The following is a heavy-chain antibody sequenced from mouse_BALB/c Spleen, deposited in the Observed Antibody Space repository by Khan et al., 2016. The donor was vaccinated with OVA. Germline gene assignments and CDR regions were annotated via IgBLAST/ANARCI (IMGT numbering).Heavy chain of an antibody. CDR2: IWTGGST. D-gene: IGHD2-1*01. CDR1: GFSLTNYG. Sequence: QVQLKQSGPGLVAPSQSLSITCTVSGFSLTNYGVHWVRQPPGKGLEWLGVIWTGGSTNYNSALMSRLSISNDNSKSQVFLKMNSLQTEDTAMYYCARYYGNYGWYFDVWGAGSTVTVSS. CDR3: ARYYGNYGWYFDV. J-gene: IGHJ1*01. V-gene: IGHV2-9*02.